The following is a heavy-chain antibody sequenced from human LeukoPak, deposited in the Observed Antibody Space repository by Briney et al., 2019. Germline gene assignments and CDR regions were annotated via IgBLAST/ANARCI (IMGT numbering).Heavy chain of an antibody. CDR3: ARDLAYSGSPG. D-gene: IGHD1-26*01. V-gene: IGHV4-4*02. CDR1: GGSITTGNR. J-gene: IGHJ4*02. CDR2: IYPGGHT. Sequence: SGTLSLTCAVFGGSITTGNRWNWVRQSPGKGLEWIGEIYPGGHTNYNPSFKSRVTISVDKSKNQFSLKLNSVTAADTAVYYCARDLAYSGSPGWGQGTLVTVSS.